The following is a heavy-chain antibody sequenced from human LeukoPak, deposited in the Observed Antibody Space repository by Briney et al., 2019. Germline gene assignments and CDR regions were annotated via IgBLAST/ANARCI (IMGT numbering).Heavy chain of an antibody. CDR1: GFIFSNYG. D-gene: IGHD3-22*01. J-gene: IGHJ4*02. V-gene: IGHV3-74*01. Sequence: GGSLRLSCAASGFIFSNYGMNWVRQAPGKGLVWVSRINSDGSSTSYADSVKGRFTISRDNAKNTLYLQMNSLRAEDTAVYYCARERYYYDSSGYYYSTGLDYWGQGTLVTVSS. CDR2: INSDGSST. CDR3: ARERYYYDSSGYYYSTGLDY.